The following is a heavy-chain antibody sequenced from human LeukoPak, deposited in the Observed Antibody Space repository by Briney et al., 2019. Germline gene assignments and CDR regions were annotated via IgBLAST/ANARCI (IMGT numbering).Heavy chain of an antibody. V-gene: IGHV4-59*01. CDR3: ARGVGYGSPYYFDY. Sequence: ETLSLTCAVSGGSISSYYWSWIRQPPGKGLEWIGYISYSGSTNYNPSLKSRVTISLDTSKNQFSLKLSSVTAADTAVYYCARGVGYGSPYYFDYWGQGTLVTVSS. CDR2: ISYSGST. D-gene: IGHD3-10*01. J-gene: IGHJ4*02. CDR1: GGSISSYY.